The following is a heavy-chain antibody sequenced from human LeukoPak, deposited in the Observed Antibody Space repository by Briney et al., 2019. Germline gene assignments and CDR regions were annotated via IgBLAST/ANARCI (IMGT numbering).Heavy chain of an antibody. CDR3: TRADVAAAGNF. CDR2: IKPDGTEN. V-gene: IGHV3-7*01. D-gene: IGHD6-13*01. CDR1: GFTLRSYW. J-gene: IGHJ4*02. Sequence: AGGSLRLFCVASGFTLRSYWMTWVRQAPGKVLEWVANIKPDGTENFFVDSLKGRFTISRDNAKNSLYLQMNSLRVEDTAVYYCTRADVAAAGNFWGQGTLVTVYS.